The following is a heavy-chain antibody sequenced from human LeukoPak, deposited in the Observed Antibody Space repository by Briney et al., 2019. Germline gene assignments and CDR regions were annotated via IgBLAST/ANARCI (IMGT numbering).Heavy chain of an antibody. Sequence: GGSLRLSCAASGFTFDDYGMSWVRQAPGKGLEWVSGINWNGGSTGYADSVKGRFTISRDNAKNSLYLQMNSLRAEDTALYYCGRGGYSSSWYGGLVYWGQGTLVTVSS. V-gene: IGHV3-20*04. CDR2: INWNGGST. D-gene: IGHD6-13*01. CDR1: GFTFDDYG. J-gene: IGHJ4*02. CDR3: GRGGYSSSWYGGLVY.